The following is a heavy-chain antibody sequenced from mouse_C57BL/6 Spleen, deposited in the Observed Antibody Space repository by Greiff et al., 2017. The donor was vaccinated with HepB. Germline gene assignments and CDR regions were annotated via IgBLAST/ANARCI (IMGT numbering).Heavy chain of an antibody. CDR3: AREGNYYGSLRAWYFDV. V-gene: IGHV3-6*01. D-gene: IGHD1-1*01. CDR1: GYSITSGYY. CDR2: ISYDGSN. Sequence: EVKLQESGPGLVKPSQSLSLTCSVTGYSITSGYYWNWIRQFPGNKLEWMGYISYDGSNNYNPSLKNRISITRDTSKNQFFLKLNSVTTEDTATYYCAREGNYYGSLRAWYFDVWGTGTTVTVSS. J-gene: IGHJ1*03.